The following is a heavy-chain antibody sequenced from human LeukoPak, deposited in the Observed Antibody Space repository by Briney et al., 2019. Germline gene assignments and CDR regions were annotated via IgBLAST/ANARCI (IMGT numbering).Heavy chain of an antibody. V-gene: IGHV4-30-2*03. Sequence: SETLSLTCTVSGGSISSGGYYWSWIRQPPGKGLEWIGSIYYSGSTYYNPSLKSRVTISVDTSKNQFSLKLSSVTAADTAVYYCASTAVDRNYYGSGSYLDYWGQGTLVTVSS. D-gene: IGHD3-10*01. J-gene: IGHJ4*02. CDR2: IYYSGST. CDR3: ASTAVDRNYYGSGSYLDY. CDR1: GGSISSGGYY.